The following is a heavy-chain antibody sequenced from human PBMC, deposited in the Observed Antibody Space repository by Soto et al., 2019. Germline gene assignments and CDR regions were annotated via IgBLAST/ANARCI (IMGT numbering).Heavy chain of an antibody. J-gene: IGHJ6*03. CDR3: ARAAYCSSTSCPNYYYYYMDV. V-gene: IGHV3-11*01. CDR2: ISSSGSTI. Sequence: PGGSLRLSCAASGFTFSDYCMSWIRQAPGKGLEWVSYISSSGSTIYYADSVKGRFTISRDNAKNSLYLQMNSLRAEDTAVYYCARAAYCSSTSCPNYYYYYMDVWGKGTTVTVSS. CDR1: GFTFSDYC. D-gene: IGHD2-2*01.